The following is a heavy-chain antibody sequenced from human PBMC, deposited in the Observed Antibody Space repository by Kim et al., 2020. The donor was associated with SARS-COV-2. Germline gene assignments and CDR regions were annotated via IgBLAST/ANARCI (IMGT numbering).Heavy chain of an antibody. CDR2: INGGNGNT. J-gene: IGHJ3*02. Sequence: ASVKVSCKASAYTFTRYAIHWVRQAPGQSLEWMGWINGGNGNTKHSQNFQGRVTITRDTSASTAYMELSSLRSEDTAVYYCASPSIVVVEAFDIWGQGTMVTVSS. CDR3: ASPSIVVVEAFDI. CDR1: AYTFTRYA. D-gene: IGHD2-15*01. V-gene: IGHV1-3*01.